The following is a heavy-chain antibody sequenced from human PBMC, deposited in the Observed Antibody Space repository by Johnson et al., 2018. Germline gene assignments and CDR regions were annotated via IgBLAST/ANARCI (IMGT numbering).Heavy chain of an antibody. CDR3: ARDYRQWLTAAGGFYYFYMDV. CDR2: IYYSGST. V-gene: IGHV4-59*01. CDR1: GDSIRSYY. Sequence: QVQLQESGPGLVKPSETLSLICTVSGDSIRSYYWSWIRQPPGKGLEWIGFIYYSGSTNYNPSLTSRVTISVDTSKNQFSLKLTSVTAADTAVYYCARDYRQWLTAAGGFYYFYMDVWGKGTTVTVSS. D-gene: IGHD6-19*01. J-gene: IGHJ6*03.